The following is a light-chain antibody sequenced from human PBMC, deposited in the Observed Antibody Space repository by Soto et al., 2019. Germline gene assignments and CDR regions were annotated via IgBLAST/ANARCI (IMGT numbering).Light chain of an antibody. J-gene: IGLJ3*02. Sequence: QSVLTQPPSASGSRGQSVTISCTGTSSDVGNSNYVSWYQQYPGKAPKLMIYEVSKRPSGVPDRFSGSKSGNTASLTVSGLQAEDEADYYCSSYAGFNNLYWLFGGGTKLTVL. V-gene: IGLV2-8*01. CDR3: SSYAGFNNLYWL. CDR1: SSDVGNSNY. CDR2: EVS.